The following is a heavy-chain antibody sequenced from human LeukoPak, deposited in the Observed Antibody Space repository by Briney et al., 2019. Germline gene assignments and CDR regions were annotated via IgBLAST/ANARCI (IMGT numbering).Heavy chain of an antibody. D-gene: IGHD3-10*01. CDR1: GFTFSSYG. CDR2: IESDGST. Sequence: GGSLRLSCAASGFTFSSYGMSWVRQAPGKGLVWVSRIESDGSTIYADSVRGRFTISRDNAKNMVYLQMNSLRAEDTAMYYCARATTYFYGSVTYDWFDPWGQGTLVTVSS. V-gene: IGHV3-74*01. J-gene: IGHJ5*02. CDR3: ARATTYFYGSVTYDWFDP.